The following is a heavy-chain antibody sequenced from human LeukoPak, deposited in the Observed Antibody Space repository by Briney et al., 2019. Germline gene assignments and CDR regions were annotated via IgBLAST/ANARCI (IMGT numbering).Heavy chain of an antibody. CDR2: IWYDGSNK. D-gene: IGHD2-15*01. Sequence: RGSLRLXCAASGIIYSDFGMHWVRQAPGKGLEWMAIIWYDGSNKYYADSVKGRFTISRDNSQNTMYLQMNSLRAEDSAVYYCAKATCSGANCFSNSRDAFDVWGQGTMVTVSS. V-gene: IGHV3-33*06. CDR3: AKATCSGANCFSNSRDAFDV. CDR1: GIIYSDFG. J-gene: IGHJ3*01.